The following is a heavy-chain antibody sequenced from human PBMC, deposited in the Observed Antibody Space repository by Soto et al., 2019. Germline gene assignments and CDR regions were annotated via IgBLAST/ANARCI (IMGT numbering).Heavy chain of an antibody. V-gene: IGHV3-9*01. CDR2: INWGSTSI. CDR1: GFIFDNFA. J-gene: IGHJ6*02. Sequence: EAQLVESGGGLVQPGRSLRLSCAASGFIFDNFAMHWVRQAPGKGLEWVSGINWGSTSIGYADSVKGRFTISRDNAKKALYLQINSLTPGDTAIYYCSKDLSGRLLPGNYGLDVWGQGTTVIVS. D-gene: IGHD1-26*01. CDR3: SKDLSGRLLPGNYGLDV.